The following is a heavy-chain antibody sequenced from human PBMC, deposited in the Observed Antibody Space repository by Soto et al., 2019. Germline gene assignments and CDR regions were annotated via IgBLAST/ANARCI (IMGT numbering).Heavy chain of an antibody. CDR3: ARGRAWDIVVVVAATRRGWFDP. V-gene: IGHV4-34*01. CDR2: INHSGST. D-gene: IGHD2-15*01. J-gene: IGHJ5*02. Sequence: PSETLSLTCAVYGGSFSGYYWSWIRRPPGKGLEWIGEINHSGSTNYNPSLKSRVTISVDTSKNQFSLKLSSVTAADTAVYYCARGRAWDIVVVVAATRRGWFDPWGQGTLVTVSS. CDR1: GGSFSGYY.